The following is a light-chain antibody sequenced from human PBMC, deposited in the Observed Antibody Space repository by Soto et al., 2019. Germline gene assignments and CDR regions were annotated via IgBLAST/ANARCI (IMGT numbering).Light chain of an antibody. Sequence: QLVLTQPPFASASLGASVTLTCTLSSGYSNYKVDWYQQRPGKGPRFVMRVGTGGIVGSKGDGIPDRFSVLGSGLNRYLTIKNIQEEDESDYHCGADHGSGSNFVVFGGGTKLTVL. J-gene: IGLJ2*01. CDR3: GADHGSGSNFVV. CDR1: SGYSNYK. V-gene: IGLV9-49*01. CDR2: VGTGGIVG.